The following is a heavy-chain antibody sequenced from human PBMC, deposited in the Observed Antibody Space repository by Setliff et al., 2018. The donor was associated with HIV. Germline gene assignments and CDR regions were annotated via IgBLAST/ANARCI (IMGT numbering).Heavy chain of an antibody. Sequence: ASVQVSCKASGYTFSGYYMHWVRQAPGQGLEWMGIINPRGDKTTYAQRFQGRVTVTRDTSTSTVFMELSSLASDDTAIYYCARDGEGEAAAGDYFDHWGQGTLVTVSS. CDR3: ARDGEGEAAAGDYFDH. J-gene: IGHJ4*02. CDR1: GYTFSGYY. CDR2: INPRGDKT. D-gene: IGHD6-13*01. V-gene: IGHV1-46*01.